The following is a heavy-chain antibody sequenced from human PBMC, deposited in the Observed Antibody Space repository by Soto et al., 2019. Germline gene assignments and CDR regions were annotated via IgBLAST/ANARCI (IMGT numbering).Heavy chain of an antibody. V-gene: IGHV5-10-1*01. CDR3: ARGGSRDGRGYCSSTSCYGLPDV. CDR2: IDPSDSYT. CDR1: GYSFTSYW. D-gene: IGHD2-2*01. Sequence: GESLKISCKGSGYSFTSYWISWVRQMPGKGLEWMGRIDPSDSYTNYSPSFQGHVTISADKSISTAYLQWSSLKASDTAMYYCARGGSRDGRGYCSSTSCYGLPDVWGQGTTVTVSS. J-gene: IGHJ6*02.